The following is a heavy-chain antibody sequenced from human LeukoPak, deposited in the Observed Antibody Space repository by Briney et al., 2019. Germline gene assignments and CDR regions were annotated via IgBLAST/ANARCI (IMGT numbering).Heavy chain of an antibody. Sequence: SETLSLTCTVSGGSISSYYWSWIQQPPGKGLEWIGYIYYSGSTNYNPSLRSRVTISVDTSKNQFSLKLSSVTAADTAVYYCARDAGGNSGFDYWGQGTLVTVSS. CDR3: ARDAGGNSGFDY. V-gene: IGHV4-59*01. D-gene: IGHD4-23*01. CDR1: GGSISSYY. CDR2: IYYSGST. J-gene: IGHJ4*02.